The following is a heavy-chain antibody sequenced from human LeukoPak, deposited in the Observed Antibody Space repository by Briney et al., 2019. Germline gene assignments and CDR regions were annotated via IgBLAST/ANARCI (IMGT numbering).Heavy chain of an antibody. CDR1: GGSISSYY. V-gene: IGHV4-59*01. Sequence: PSETLSLTCTVSGGSISSYYWSWIRQPPGKGLEWIGYIYYSGSTNYNPSLKSRVTISVDTSKNQFSLKLSSVTAADTAVYYCARDHSSGWWPDAFDIWGQGTMVTVSS. CDR3: ARDHSSGWWPDAFDI. CDR2: IYYSGST. D-gene: IGHD6-19*01. J-gene: IGHJ3*02.